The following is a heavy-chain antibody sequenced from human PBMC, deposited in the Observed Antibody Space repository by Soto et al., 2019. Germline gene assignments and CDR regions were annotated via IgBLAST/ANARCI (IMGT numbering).Heavy chain of an antibody. J-gene: IGHJ4*02. Sequence: GGSLRLSCAASGSTFSSYSMNWVRQAPGKGLEWVSSISSSSSYIYYADSVKGRFTISRGNAKNSLYLQMNSLRAEDTAVYYCARERSAAYCGGDCSRSYDYWGQGTLVTVSS. CDR1: GSTFSSYS. V-gene: IGHV3-21*01. CDR3: ARERSAAYCGGDCSRSYDY. CDR2: ISSSSSYI. D-gene: IGHD2-21*02.